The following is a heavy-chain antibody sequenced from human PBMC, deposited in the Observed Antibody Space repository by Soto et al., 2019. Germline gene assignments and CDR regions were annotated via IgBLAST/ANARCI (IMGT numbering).Heavy chain of an antibody. D-gene: IGHD2-21*01. CDR2: ISYSGYP. CDR3: ARHYSSDPFDY. CDR1: GASISNYY. Sequence: SETLSLTCTVSGASISNYYWSWIRQPPGKELEWIGHISYSGYPDYNPSLNSRVTISADTSKNQFSLKLTSVTAADTAVYYCARHYSSDPFDYWGQGTLVTVSS. J-gene: IGHJ4*02. V-gene: IGHV4-59*08.